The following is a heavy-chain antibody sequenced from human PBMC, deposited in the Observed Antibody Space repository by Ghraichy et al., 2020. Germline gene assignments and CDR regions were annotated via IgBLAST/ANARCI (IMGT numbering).Heavy chain of an antibody. J-gene: IGHJ3*02. D-gene: IGHD2-21*01. CDR1: GGSFSGYY. Sequence: SETLSLTCAVYGGSFSGYYWSWIRQPPGKGLEWIGEINHSGSTNYNPSLKSRVTISVDTSKNQFSLKLSSVTAADTAVYYCAREVDPVAYCGGDCYHDAFDIWGQGTMVTVSS. CDR3: AREVDPVAYCGGDCYHDAFDI. CDR2: INHSGST. V-gene: IGHV4-34*01.